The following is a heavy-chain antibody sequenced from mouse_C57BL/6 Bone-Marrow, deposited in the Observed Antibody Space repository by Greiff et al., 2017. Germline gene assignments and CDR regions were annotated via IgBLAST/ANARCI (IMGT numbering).Heavy chain of an antibody. CDR1: GYTFTDYW. CDR2: IHPNSGST. D-gene: IGHD1-1*01. V-gene: IGHV1-64*01. Sequence: QVQLQQPGAELVKPGASVKLSCKASGYTFTDYWMHWVKQRPGQGLEWIGMIHPNSGSTNYNEKFKSKATLTVDKSSSTAYMQLSSLTSEDSAVYYCERKEQYASSYWYVDVGRTWTT. CDR3: ERKEQYASSYWYVDV. J-gene: IGHJ1*03.